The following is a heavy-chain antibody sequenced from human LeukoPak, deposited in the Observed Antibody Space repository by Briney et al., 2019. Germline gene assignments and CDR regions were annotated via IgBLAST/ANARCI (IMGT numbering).Heavy chain of an antibody. D-gene: IGHD2-2*01. CDR3: AKFSRSYCSSTSCSKYFDY. V-gene: IGHV3-23*01. CDR2: ISVTVGNT. CDR1: GFTFSSYA. Sequence: GGSLRLSCAASGFTFSSYAMSWVRQAPGKGLEWVSAISVTVGNTYYADSVKGRFTISRDNSKSTLYLQMNSLRAEDTAVYYCAKFSRSYCSSTSCSKYFDYWGQGTLVTVSS. J-gene: IGHJ4*02.